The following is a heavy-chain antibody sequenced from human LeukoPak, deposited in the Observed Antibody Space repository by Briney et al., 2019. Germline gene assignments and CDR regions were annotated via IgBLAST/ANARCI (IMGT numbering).Heavy chain of an antibody. J-gene: IGHJ5*02. V-gene: IGHV3-23*01. Sequence: GGSLRLSCAASGFTFSSYAMSWVRQAPGKGLEWVSAISGSGGSTYYADSVKGRFTISRDNSKNTLYLQMNSLRAEDTAVYYCAKTRDRYCSGGSCLYHWFDPWGQGTLVTVSS. D-gene: IGHD2-15*01. CDR1: GFTFSSYA. CDR2: ISGSGGST. CDR3: AKTRDRYCSGGSCLYHWFDP.